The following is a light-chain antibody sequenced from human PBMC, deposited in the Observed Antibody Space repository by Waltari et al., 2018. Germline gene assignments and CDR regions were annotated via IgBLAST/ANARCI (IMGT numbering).Light chain of an antibody. CDR1: SSDVGGYDY. Sequence: QSALTQPASVSGSPGQSITISCTGTSSDVGGYDYVSWYPQHPDKAPKLMIFDVTKRPSGVSDRFSGSKSGNTASLTMSGLHTEDEADYYCASYTSSKTWVFGGGTKLTVL. J-gene: IGLJ3*02. CDR3: ASYTSSKTWV. V-gene: IGLV2-14*01. CDR2: DVT.